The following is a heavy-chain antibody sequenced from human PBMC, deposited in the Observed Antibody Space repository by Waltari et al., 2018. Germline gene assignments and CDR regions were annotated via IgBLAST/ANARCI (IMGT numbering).Heavy chain of an antibody. V-gene: IGHV3-7*01. CDR2: IKEDGSEK. CDR3: ARDSFPFYDSSGYYPDY. D-gene: IGHD3-22*01. CDR1: GFTFNTYW. Sequence: EVQLVESGGGLVQPGGSLRLSCAASGFTFNTYWMTWVRQAPGKGLEWVANIKEDGSEKYYVDFVKGRFTISRDNAENALYLQMNSLRAEDTAVYYCARDSFPFYDSSGYYPDYWGPGTLVTVSS. J-gene: IGHJ4*02.